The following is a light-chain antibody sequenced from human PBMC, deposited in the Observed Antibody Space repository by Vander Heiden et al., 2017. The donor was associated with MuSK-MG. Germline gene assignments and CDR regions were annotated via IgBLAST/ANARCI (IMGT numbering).Light chain of an antibody. V-gene: IGLV1-40*01. CDR3: QSYDSSMSGWV. J-gene: IGLJ1*01. Sequence: QSVLTQPPSVSGAPGQSVAISCTGSSSTIGAGYDVHWYQQLPGTAPKLLIYCNSNRPSGVPDRFSGSKSGTSASLATTGLQAEDEADYYCQSYDSSMSGWVFGTGTKLTVL. CDR1: SSTIGAGYD. CDR2: CNS.